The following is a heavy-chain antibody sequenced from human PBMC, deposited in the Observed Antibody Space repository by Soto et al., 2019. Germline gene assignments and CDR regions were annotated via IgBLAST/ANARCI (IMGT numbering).Heavy chain of an antibody. V-gene: IGHV3-53*01. J-gene: IGHJ2*01. CDR3: AREGGYGGDSGHWYFDL. Sequence: GGSLRLSCAASGFTVSSNYMSWVRQAPGKGLEWVSVFYSGGSTYYADSVKGRFTISRDYSKNALYLQMNSLRAEDTAVYYCAREGGYGGDSGHWYFDLWGRGTLVTVSS. CDR1: GFTVSSNY. D-gene: IGHD2-21*02. CDR2: FYSGGST.